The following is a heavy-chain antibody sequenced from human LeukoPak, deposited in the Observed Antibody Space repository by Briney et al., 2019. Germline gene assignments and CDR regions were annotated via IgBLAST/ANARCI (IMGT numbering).Heavy chain of an antibody. D-gene: IGHD2/OR15-2a*01. CDR1: GFTFSSYA. Sequence: GGSLRLSCAASGFTFSSYAMHWVRQTPGKGLEWVSGISWNSGNIAYADFVGGRFTISRDNAKNSLSLQMNSLSDEDTAVYYCAKDAYGGATFFYYMDVWGKGTTVTVSS. CDR2: ISWNSGNI. CDR3: AKDAYGGATFFYYMDV. V-gene: IGHV3-9*01. J-gene: IGHJ6*03.